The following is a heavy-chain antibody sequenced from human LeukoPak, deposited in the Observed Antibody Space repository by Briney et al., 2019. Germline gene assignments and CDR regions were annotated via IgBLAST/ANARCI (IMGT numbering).Heavy chain of an antibody. Sequence: SVKVSCKASGGTFSSYAISWVRQAPGQGLEWMGGIIPIFGTANYAQKFQGRVTITADESTSTAYMELSSLRSEDTAVYHCARGLIVVVPAAIYYYYYYGMDVWGQGTTVTVSS. CDR3: ARGLIVVVPAAIYYYYYYGMDV. V-gene: IGHV1-69*13. D-gene: IGHD2-2*01. CDR2: IIPIFGTA. J-gene: IGHJ6*02. CDR1: GGTFSSYA.